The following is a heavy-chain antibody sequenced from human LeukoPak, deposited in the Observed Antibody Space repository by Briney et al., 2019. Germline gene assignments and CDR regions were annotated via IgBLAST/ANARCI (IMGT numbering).Heavy chain of an antibody. V-gene: IGHV3-74*01. D-gene: IGHD2-2*01. J-gene: IGHJ4*02. CDR3: ARAPVPATAVDY. Sequence: GGSLRLSCAASGFTFSSYWVHWVRQAPGKGLVWVSHVNSDGSGTSYADSVKGRFTISRDNSKNTLYLQMNSLRAEDTAVYYCARAPVPATAVDYWGQGTLVTVSS. CDR1: GFTFSSYW. CDR2: VNSDGSGT.